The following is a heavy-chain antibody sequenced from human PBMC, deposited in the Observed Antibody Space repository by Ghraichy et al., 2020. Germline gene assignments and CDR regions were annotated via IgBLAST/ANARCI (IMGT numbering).Heavy chain of an antibody. Sequence: SQTPSLTCSVSGDSISSRGYSWNWIRQSPGKCLEWIDYISHGGDTSYNPSLKSRVIVSVDRSKNQFSLRLSSVTAADTAVDYCARGSGGTFDYWGQGTLVTVSS. V-gene: IGHV4-30-2*06. CDR3: ARGSGGTFDY. CDR2: ISHGGDT. J-gene: IGHJ4*02. D-gene: IGHD4-23*01. CDR1: GDSISSRGYS.